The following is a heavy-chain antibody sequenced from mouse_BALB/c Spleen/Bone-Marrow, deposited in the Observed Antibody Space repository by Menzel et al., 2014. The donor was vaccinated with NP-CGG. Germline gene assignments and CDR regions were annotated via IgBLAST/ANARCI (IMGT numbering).Heavy chain of an antibody. CDR1: GNTFTNYW. CDR2: IDPDDSET. CDR3: VHFGFAY. J-gene: IGHJ3*01. V-gene: IGHV1-52*01. Sequence: QVQLQQSGAELVRPGASVRLSCKASGNTFTNYWMSWVKPRPEQGLEWIGRIDPDDSETHYNQKFKDKAILTVDKSSSTAYMQLSSLTSEDSAVYYCVHFGFAYWGQGTLVTVSA.